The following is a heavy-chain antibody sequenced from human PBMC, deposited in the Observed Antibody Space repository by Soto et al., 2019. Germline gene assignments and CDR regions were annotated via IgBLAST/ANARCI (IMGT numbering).Heavy chain of an antibody. J-gene: IGHJ4*02. CDR1: GFIFSNYW. CDR3: VRDSHGYY. V-gene: IGHV3-74*01. D-gene: IGHD4-17*01. CDR2: IDHDGTT. Sequence: EVQLVESGGGLVQPGGSLRLSCAGSGFIFSNYWMHWVRQAPGKGLEWVSRIDHDGTTDYAASVRGRFTISRDNAENTLYLQRNSLSPEYKAVYYFVRDSHGYYWGQGTLVTVSS.